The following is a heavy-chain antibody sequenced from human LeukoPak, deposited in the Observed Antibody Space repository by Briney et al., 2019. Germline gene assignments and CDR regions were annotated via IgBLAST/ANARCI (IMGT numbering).Heavy chain of an antibody. D-gene: IGHD3-16*01. CDR2: ISSSSSTI. CDR1: GFTFSSYS. J-gene: IGHJ4*02. V-gene: IGHV3-48*04. Sequence: QPGGSLRLSCAASGFTFSSYSMNWVRQAPGKGLEWVSYISSSSSTIYYADSVKGRFTISRDNAKNSLYLQMNSLRAEDTAVYYCARERGVGYYDYVRNWGQGTLVTVSS. CDR3: ARERGVGYYDYVRN.